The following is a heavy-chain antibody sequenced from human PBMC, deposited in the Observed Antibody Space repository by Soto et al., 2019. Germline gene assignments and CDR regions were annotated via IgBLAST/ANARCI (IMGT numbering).Heavy chain of an antibody. D-gene: IGHD2-15*01. CDR3: TASPLPSDY. CDR2: LKSKTDVGTT. CDR1: GCTFRNAW. Sequence: GSRMLSCTASGCTFRNAWMSRVRQAPGKGLEWVVRLKSKTDVGTTDYAAPVKGRFTISRDDSKNTLYLQMNSLKTEDTAVYYCTASPLPSDYWGQGTLLTVT. V-gene: IGHV3-15*01. J-gene: IGHJ4*02.